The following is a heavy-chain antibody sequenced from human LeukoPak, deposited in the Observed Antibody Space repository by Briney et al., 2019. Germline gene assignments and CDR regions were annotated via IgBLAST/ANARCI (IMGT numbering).Heavy chain of an antibody. Sequence: PGGSLRLSCAASRFAFANYWMNWVRQAPGKGLEWVANIKQDGSVKYYLDSVKGRFTISRDNAKNSLYLRMNSLRADDTAVYYCARDSEHYDSGAYYDALDIWGQGTMVTVSS. CDR2: IKQDGSVK. J-gene: IGHJ3*02. D-gene: IGHD3-22*01. CDR3: ARDSEHYDSGAYYDALDI. CDR1: RFAFANYW. V-gene: IGHV3-7*01.